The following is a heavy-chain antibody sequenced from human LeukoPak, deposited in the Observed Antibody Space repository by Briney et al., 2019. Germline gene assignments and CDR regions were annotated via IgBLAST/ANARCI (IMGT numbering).Heavy chain of an antibody. D-gene: IGHD6-13*01. V-gene: IGHV5-51*01. Sequence: PGESLKISCKGSGYSFTSYWIGWVRQMPGKGLEWMGIIYPGDSESRYSPSFQGQVTISADKSISTAYLQWSSLKASDTAIYYCARLLSSSSRPNFDYWGQGTLVTVSS. CDR1: GYSFTSYW. CDR2: IYPGDSES. J-gene: IGHJ4*02. CDR3: ARLLSSSSRPNFDY.